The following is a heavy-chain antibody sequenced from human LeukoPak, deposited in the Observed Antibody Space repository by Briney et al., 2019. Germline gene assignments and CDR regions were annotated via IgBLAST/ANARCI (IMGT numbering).Heavy chain of an antibody. V-gene: IGHV3-30-3*01. CDR2: LSYDGSND. CDR3: ARTYYYDRSGYYDNWFDP. J-gene: IGHJ5*02. CDR1: GFTFSSYT. D-gene: IGHD3-22*01. Sequence: GWSLRLSCAASGFTFSSYTMHWVRQAPGKGLEWISLLSYDGSNDYYADSAKGRFSISRDNSRNTLYLQMDSLRAEDTAVYYCARTYYYDRSGYYDNWFDPWGQGTLVTVAS.